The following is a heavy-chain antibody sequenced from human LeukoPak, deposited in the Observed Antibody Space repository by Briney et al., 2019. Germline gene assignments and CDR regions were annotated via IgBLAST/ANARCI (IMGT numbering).Heavy chain of an antibody. CDR3: ARGSIAARPTYFDY. D-gene: IGHD6-6*01. J-gene: IGHJ4*02. Sequence: PSETLSLTCAVYGGSFSGYYWSWIRQPPGKGLEWIGEINHSGSTNYNPSLKSRVTISVDTSKNQFTPKLSSVTAADTAVYYCARGSIAARPTYFDYWGQGTLVTVSS. CDR1: GGSFSGYY. V-gene: IGHV4-34*01. CDR2: INHSGST.